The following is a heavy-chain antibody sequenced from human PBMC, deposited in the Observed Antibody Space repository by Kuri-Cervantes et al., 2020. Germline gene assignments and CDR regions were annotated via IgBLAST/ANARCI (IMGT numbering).Heavy chain of an antibody. CDR1: GYTFTSYD. D-gene: IGHD3-10*01. V-gene: IGHV1-8*01. J-gene: IGHJ6*02. CDR2: MNPNSGNT. Sequence: ASVKVSCKASGYTFTSYDINWVRQATGQGLEWMGWMNPNSGNTGYAQKFRGRVTMTRNTSISTAYMELSSLRSEDTAVYYCARGLGSGSYYYYYYGIDVWGQGTTVTVSS. CDR3: ARGLGSGSYYYYYYGIDV.